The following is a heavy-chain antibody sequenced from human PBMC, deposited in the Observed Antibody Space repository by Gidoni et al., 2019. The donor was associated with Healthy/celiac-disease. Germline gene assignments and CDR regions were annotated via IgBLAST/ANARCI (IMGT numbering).Heavy chain of an antibody. V-gene: IGHV3-23*01. CDR3: AKDERIAARGYYYYGMDV. Sequence: EVQLLESGGGLVQPGGSLRLSCAASGFTFSSYAMSWVRQAPGKGLEWVSAISGSGGSTYYADSVKGRFTISRDNSKNTLYLQMNSLRAEDTAVYYCAKDERIAARGYYYYGMDVWGQGTTVTVSS. CDR2: ISGSGGST. J-gene: IGHJ6*02. D-gene: IGHD6-6*01. CDR1: GFTFSSYA.